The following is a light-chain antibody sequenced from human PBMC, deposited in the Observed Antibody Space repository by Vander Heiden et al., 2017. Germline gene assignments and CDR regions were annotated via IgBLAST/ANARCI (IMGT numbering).Light chain of an antibody. CDR3: QQYGSSPLYT. V-gene: IGKV3-20*01. CDR1: QSVSSSY. J-gene: IGKJ2*01. CDR2: GAS. Sequence: EIMLTQSPGTLSLSPGERATLSCRASQSVSSSYLAWYQQKPGQAPRLLIYGASSRATGIPDRFSGSGSGTDFTLIISRLEPEDFAVYYCQQYGSSPLYTFGQGTKLEIK.